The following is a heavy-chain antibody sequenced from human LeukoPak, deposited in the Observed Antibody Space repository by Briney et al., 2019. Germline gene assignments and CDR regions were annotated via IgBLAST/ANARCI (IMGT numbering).Heavy chain of an antibody. CDR2: IHPSGML. D-gene: IGHD3-22*01. Sequence: SETLSLTCTVPGASFNSDDQDWNWIRQSRGKGLEWIVIIHPSGMLYNNPSLESRVTMSRDTSKNQFYINLNSVTAADTDVYFCSRGLDSRKLGYWGQGILVTVSS. CDR1: GASFNSDDQD. J-gene: IGHJ4*02. CDR3: SRGLDSRKLGY. V-gene: IGHV4-31*03.